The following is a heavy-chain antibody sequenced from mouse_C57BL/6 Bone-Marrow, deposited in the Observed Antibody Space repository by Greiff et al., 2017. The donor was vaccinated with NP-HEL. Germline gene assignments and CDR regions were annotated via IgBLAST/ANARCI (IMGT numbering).Heavy chain of an antibody. CDR3: ARPYYGSSYDWFAY. CDR2: ISNLAYSI. D-gene: IGHD1-1*01. V-gene: IGHV5-15*01. Sequence: EVQRVESGGGLVQPGGSLKLSCAASGFTFSDYGMAWVRQAPRKGPEWVAFISNLAYSIYYADTVTGRFTISRENAKNTLYLERSSLRSEDTSMYYCARPYYGSSYDWFAYWGQGTLVTVSA. CDR1: GFTFSDYG. J-gene: IGHJ3*01.